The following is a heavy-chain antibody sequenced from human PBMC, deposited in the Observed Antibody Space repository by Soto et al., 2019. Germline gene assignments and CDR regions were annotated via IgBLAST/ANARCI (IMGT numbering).Heavy chain of an antibody. D-gene: IGHD3-9*01. CDR2: INTVKGNT. J-gene: IGHJ4*02. CDR3: ARDPRLVSDFDARTDWGGFDS. CDR1: GYTFTTYA. V-gene: IGHV1-3*04. Sequence: QVHLVQSGTEVKKPGASVKISCKASGYTFTTYAIHWVRLAPGQGPQWLGWINTVKGNTRYSQNFQGRVTITRDTSADTSFLELARLTSEDWAVYFRARDPRLVSDFDARTDWGGFDSWGLGTLVIVSS.